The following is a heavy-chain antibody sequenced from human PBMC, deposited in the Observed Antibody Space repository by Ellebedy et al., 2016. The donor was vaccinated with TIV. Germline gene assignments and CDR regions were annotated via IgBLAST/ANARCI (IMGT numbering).Heavy chain of an antibody. Sequence: MPSETLSLTCTVSGGSIRSRSYYWGWIRQPPGKGLEWIGSIYYSGNTYYNPSLKSRVTISVDTSKNQFSLRLSSVTAADTALYYCASGLGVRKMNAFDFWGQGTMVTVSS. CDR2: IYYSGNT. D-gene: IGHD2-8*02. CDR1: GGSIRSRSYY. CDR3: ASGLGVRKMNAFDF. J-gene: IGHJ3*01. V-gene: IGHV4-39*07.